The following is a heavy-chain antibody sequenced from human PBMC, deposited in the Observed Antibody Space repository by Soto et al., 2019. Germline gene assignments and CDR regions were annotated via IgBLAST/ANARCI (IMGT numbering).Heavy chain of an antibody. J-gene: IGHJ6*02. V-gene: IGHV3-7*05. Sequence: LRLSCAASGFTFSTYWMNWVRQAPGKGLEWVANIKEDGSEEFYVDSVKGRFTISRDNAKNSLYLDMNSLRGEDTAVYYCARDWGAPGRGSALGYYYHFGMDVWGQGTTVTVSS. CDR2: IKEDGSEE. D-gene: IGHD3-16*01. CDR1: GFTFSTYW. CDR3: ARDWGAPGRGSALGYYYHFGMDV.